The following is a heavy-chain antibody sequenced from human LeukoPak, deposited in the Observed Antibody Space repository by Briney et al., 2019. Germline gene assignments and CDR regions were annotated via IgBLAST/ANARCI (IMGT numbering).Heavy chain of an antibody. CDR1: GYGSSSDS. J-gene: IGHJ6*04. V-gene: IGHV5-10-1*01. CDR2: IFPRNSYT. Sequence: AEALLFSSTVSGYGSSSDSICCVSHPPPEDRVWRGGIFPRNSYTNYTPSFQGRVTIPADKSISTAYLQWSSLKASDTAMYYCARLSAVAVVAAAPRYYYGMDVWGKRTTVTVSS. CDR3: ARLSAVAVVAAAPRYYYGMDV. D-gene: IGHD2-15*01.